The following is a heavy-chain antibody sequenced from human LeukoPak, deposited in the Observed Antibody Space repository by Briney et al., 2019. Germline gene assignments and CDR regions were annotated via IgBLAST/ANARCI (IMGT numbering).Heavy chain of an antibody. CDR2: INHSGST. V-gene: IGHV4-34*01. CDR1: GGSFSGYY. CDR3: ARDFADTAMVPDHYFDY. D-gene: IGHD5-18*01. J-gene: IGHJ4*02. Sequence: SETLSLTCAVYGGSFSGYYWSWIRQPPGKGLEWIGEINHSGSTNYNPSLKSRVTISVDTSKNQFSLKLSSVTAADTAVYYCARDFADTAMVPDHYFDYWGQGTLVTVSS.